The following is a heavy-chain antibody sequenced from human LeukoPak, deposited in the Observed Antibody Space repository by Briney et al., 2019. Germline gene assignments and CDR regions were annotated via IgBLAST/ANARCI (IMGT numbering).Heavy chain of an antibody. Sequence: SETLSLTCTVSGGSISAYYWSWIRQPPGKGLEWIGYIYYSGSTNYNPSLKSRVTTSVDSPKNKFSLRRSSVTAAATPLYYCGGGLYPGYYAYMAVWGKGTTVTVSS. D-gene: IGHD3-10*01. V-gene: IGHV4-59*01. CDR1: GGSISAYY. CDR2: IYYSGST. CDR3: GGGLYPGYYAYMAV. J-gene: IGHJ6*03.